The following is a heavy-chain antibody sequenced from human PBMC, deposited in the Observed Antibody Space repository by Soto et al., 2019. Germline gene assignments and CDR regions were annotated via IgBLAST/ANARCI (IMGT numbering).Heavy chain of an antibody. CDR1: GGTFSSYA. J-gene: IGHJ4*02. Sequence: SVKVSCKASGGTFSSYAISWVRQAPGQGLEWMGGIIPIFGTANYAQKFQGRVTITADESTSTAYMELSSLRSEDTAVYYCAQIPALQGNWNCLGYWGQGTLVTVSS. D-gene: IGHD1-7*01. CDR3: AQIPALQGNWNCLGY. V-gene: IGHV1-69*13. CDR2: IIPIFGTA.